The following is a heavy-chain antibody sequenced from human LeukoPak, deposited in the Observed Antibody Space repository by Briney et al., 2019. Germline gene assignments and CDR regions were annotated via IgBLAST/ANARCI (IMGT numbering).Heavy chain of an antibody. D-gene: IGHD6-6*01. Sequence: GRSLRLSCAASGFTFDDYAMHWVRQAPGKGLEWVSGISWNSGSIGYADSVKGRFTISRDNAKNSLYLQMNSLRAEDTALYYCAKRDGDYWGQGTLVTVSS. V-gene: IGHV3-9*01. CDR3: AKRDGDY. J-gene: IGHJ4*02. CDR1: GFTFDDYA. CDR2: ISWNSGSI.